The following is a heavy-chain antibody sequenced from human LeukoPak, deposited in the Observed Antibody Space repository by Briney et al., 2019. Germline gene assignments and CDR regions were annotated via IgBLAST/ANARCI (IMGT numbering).Heavy chain of an antibody. CDR3: AREGRQRGYYYYGMDV. CDR2: INPNSGGT. V-gene: IGHV1-2*02. D-gene: IGHD1-1*01. J-gene: IGHJ6*02. Sequence: ASVKVSCKASGYTFTSYGISWVRQAPGQGLEWMGWINPNSGGTNYAQKFQGRVTMTRDTSISTAYMELSRLRSDDTAVYYCAREGRQRGYYYYGMDVWGQGTTVTVSS. CDR1: GYTFTSYG.